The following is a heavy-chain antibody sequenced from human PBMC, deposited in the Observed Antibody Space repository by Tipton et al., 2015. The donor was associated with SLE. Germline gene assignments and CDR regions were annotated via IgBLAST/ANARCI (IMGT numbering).Heavy chain of an antibody. CDR1: GFTFDDYA. J-gene: IGHJ3*02. D-gene: IGHD3-16*01. Sequence: LRLSCAASGFTFDDYAMHWIRQPPGKGLEWIGYIYYSGSTNYNPSLKSRVTISVDTSKNQFSLKLSSVTAADTAVYYCARDLGYDAFDIWGQGTMVTVSS. CDR3: ARDLGYDAFDI. CDR2: IYYSGST. V-gene: IGHV4-59*01.